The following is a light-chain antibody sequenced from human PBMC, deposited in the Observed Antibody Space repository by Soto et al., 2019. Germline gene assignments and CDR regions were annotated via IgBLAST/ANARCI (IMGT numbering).Light chain of an antibody. CDR3: SSYTSSSTIV. V-gene: IGLV2-14*01. Sequence: QPALAQPASVSASPGQSVTISCTGTSSDVGAYNSVAWYQHNPGKAPKLMIYDVSNRPSGVSSRFSGSKSANTASLSISGLQADDEADYYCSSYTSSSTIVFGTGTKVTVL. CDR2: DVS. J-gene: IGLJ1*01. CDR1: SSDVGAYNS.